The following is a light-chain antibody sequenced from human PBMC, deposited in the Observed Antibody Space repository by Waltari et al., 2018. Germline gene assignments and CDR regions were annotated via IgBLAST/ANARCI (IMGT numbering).Light chain of an antibody. CDR3: QQYNISPYT. Sequence: DIQMTQSPSTLSASVGDRVTITCRASQRFRNRLARYTRKPGNGPKVLIYKSFTLQSGVPSRFSGSGSETEVTLTISSLQPDDFATYYCQQYNISPYTFGQGTTLEI. J-gene: IGKJ2*01. CDR2: KSF. V-gene: IGKV1-5*03. CDR1: QRFRNR.